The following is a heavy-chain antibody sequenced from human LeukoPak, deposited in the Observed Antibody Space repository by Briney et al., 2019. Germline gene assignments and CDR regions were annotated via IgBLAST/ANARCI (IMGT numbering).Heavy chain of an antibody. V-gene: IGHV3-33*01. CDR3: ARDGGDYYFDY. CDR2: IWYDGSNK. CDR1: GFTFSSYG. D-gene: IGHD3-16*01. J-gene: IGHJ4*02. Sequence: GRSLRLSCAASGFTFSSYGMHWVRQAPGKGLEWVAVIWYDGSNKYYADSVKGRFTISRDNSKNTLYLQMNSLGAEDTAAYYCARDGGDYYFDYWGQGTLVTVSS.